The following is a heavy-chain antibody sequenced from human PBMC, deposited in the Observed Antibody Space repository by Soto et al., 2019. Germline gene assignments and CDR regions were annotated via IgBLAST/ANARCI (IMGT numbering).Heavy chain of an antibody. CDR1: GFTFSNAW. J-gene: IGHJ6*02. CDR3: TTGKAARYYYYYGMDV. Sequence: LRLSCAASGFTFSNAWMSWVRQAPGKGLEWVGRIKSKTDGGTTDYAAPVKGRFTISRDDSKNTLYLQMNSLKTEDTAVYYCTTGKAARYYYYYGMDVWGQGTTVTVSS. CDR2: IKSKTDGGTT. D-gene: IGHD6-6*01. V-gene: IGHV3-15*01.